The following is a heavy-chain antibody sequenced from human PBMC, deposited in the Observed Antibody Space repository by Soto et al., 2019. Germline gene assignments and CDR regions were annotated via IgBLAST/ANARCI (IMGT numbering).Heavy chain of an antibody. J-gene: IGHJ4*02. CDR2: IYWDDDK. V-gene: IGHV2-5*02. CDR3: AHSDNSYDSSGYYCDFDY. CDR1: GFSLSTSGVG. Sequence: QITLKESGPTLVKPTQTLTLTCTFSGFSLSTSGVGVGWIRQPPGKALEWLALIYWDDDKRYSPSLKSRLTITKDTSKNQVVRTMTNMDPVDTATYYCAHSDNSYDSSGYYCDFDYWGQGTLVTVSS. D-gene: IGHD3-22*01.